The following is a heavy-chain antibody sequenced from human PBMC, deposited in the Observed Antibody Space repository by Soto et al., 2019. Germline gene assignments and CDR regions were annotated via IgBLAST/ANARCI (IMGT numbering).Heavy chain of an antibody. CDR1: GFTFNKVW. V-gene: IGHV3-15*07. Sequence: EVQLVESGGGLVKPGGSLRLSCAVSGFTFNKVWMNWVRPAPGKGLDWVGRIKSKIDGGTTDYAAAVKGRFTITRDESKDTLYLQMNSLKTEDTAAYFCTTGRDDLLYWGQGTLVTVSS. CDR2: IKSKIDGGTT. J-gene: IGHJ4*02. CDR3: TTGRDDLLY. D-gene: IGHD1-1*01.